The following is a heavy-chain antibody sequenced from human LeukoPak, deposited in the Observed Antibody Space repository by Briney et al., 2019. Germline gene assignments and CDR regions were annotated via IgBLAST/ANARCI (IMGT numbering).Heavy chain of an antibody. Sequence: GGSLRLSCAASGFTLSSYAMSWVRQGPGKGLEWVSAISVSGNTYHADSVKGRFTISRDSSKNTLYLQMNSLRAEDTAVYYCARARGATVTPHAFDIWGQGTMVTVSS. D-gene: IGHD4-17*01. CDR3: ARARGATVTPHAFDI. CDR1: GFTLSSYA. V-gene: IGHV3-23*01. J-gene: IGHJ3*02. CDR2: ISVSGNT.